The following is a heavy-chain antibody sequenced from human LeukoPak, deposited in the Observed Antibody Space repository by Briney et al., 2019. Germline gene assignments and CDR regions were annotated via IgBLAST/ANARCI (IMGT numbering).Heavy chain of an antibody. D-gene: IGHD3-22*01. CDR1: GFSFFNYV. CDR2: ISHTDDST. Sequence: GGSLRLSCAASGFSFFNYVMSWVRQAPGKGLEWVSAISHTDDSTYYADSVRGRFTISRDNSKDTLYLHMNSLRAEDTALYYCAKDRGAPYTLIAGSAAFDIWGQGTMVTVSS. V-gene: IGHV3-23*01. CDR3: AKDRGAPYTLIAGSAAFDI. J-gene: IGHJ3*02.